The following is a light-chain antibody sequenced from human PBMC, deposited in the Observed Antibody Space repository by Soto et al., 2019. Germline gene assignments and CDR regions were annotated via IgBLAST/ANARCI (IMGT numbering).Light chain of an antibody. Sequence: DIVMTQSPLSLPVTPGEPASISCRSSQSLLHSNGYNYLDWYLQKPGQSPQLLIYLGSNRASGVTDRFSGSGSGTRFTLKISRVEAEDVGVYYCMQALQTPLTFGQGTKLEIK. J-gene: IGKJ2*01. CDR2: LGS. CDR3: MQALQTPLT. V-gene: IGKV2-28*01. CDR1: QSLLHSNGYNY.